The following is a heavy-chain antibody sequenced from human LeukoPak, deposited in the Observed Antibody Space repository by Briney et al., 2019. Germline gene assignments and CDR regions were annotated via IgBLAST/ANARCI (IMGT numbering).Heavy chain of an antibody. Sequence: GGSLRLSCSASGFTFSSSAMHWVRQAPGKGLEYVSAISSNGVSTYYADSVKGRFTISRDNSKNTQYLQMCSLRAEDTAVYYCVRGCGYSSTRFDYWGQGTLVTVSS. D-gene: IGHD6-13*01. CDR3: VRGCGYSSTRFDY. CDR2: ISSNGVST. J-gene: IGHJ4*02. CDR1: GFTFSSSA. V-gene: IGHV3-64D*06.